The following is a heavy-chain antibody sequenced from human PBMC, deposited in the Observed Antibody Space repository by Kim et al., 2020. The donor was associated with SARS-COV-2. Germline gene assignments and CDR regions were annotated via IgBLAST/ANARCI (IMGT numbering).Heavy chain of an antibody. D-gene: IGHD4-17*01. CDR1: GFTFSSYA. V-gene: IGHV3-23*01. CDR2: ISGSGGST. J-gene: IGHJ2*01. Sequence: GGSLRLSCAASGFTFSSYAMSWVRQAPGKGLEWVSAISGSGGSTYYADSVKGRFTISRDNSKNTLYLQMNSLRAEDTAVYYCAKDRSSGGYGDSTYWYFELWGRGTLVTVSS. CDR3: AKDRSSGGYGDSTYWYFEL.